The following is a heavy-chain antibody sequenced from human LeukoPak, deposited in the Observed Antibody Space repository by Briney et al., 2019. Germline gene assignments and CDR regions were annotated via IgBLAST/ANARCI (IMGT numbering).Heavy chain of an antibody. CDR2: IYHSGST. CDR1: GFTFSSYS. V-gene: IGHV4-4*02. CDR3: ASLSSSWYRYFQH. J-gene: IGHJ1*01. D-gene: IGHD6-13*01. Sequence: PGGSLRLSCAASGFTFSSYSMNWVRQPPGKGLEWIGEIYHSGSTNYNPSLKSRVTISVDKSKNQFSLKLSSVTAADTAVYYCASLSSSWYRYFQHWGQGTLVTVSS.